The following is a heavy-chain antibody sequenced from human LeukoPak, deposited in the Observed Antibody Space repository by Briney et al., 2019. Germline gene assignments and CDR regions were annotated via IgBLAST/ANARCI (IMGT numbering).Heavy chain of an antibody. J-gene: IGHJ5*02. CDR3: ARDLGYCSSTSCPYNWFDP. V-gene: IGHV1-24*01. Sequence: ASVKVSCKVSGYTLTELSMHWVRQAPGKGLEWMGGFDPEGGETIYAQKFQGRVTMTEDTSTDTAYMELSSLRSEDTAVYYCARDLGYCSSTSCPYNWFDPWGQGTLVTVSS. CDR2: FDPEGGET. CDR1: GYTLTELS. D-gene: IGHD2-2*01.